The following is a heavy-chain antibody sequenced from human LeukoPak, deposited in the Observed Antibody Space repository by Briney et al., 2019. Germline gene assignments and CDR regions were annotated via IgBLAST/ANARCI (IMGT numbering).Heavy chain of an antibody. CDR2: IGGNNDNP. CDR3: ARDGTSTDDY. J-gene: IGHJ4*02. D-gene: IGHD2-2*01. CDR1: GYTFSNFG. Sequence: ASVKVSCKSSGYTFSNFGISWVRQAPGQGLEWMGWIGGNNDNPNYGQKFQGRFTVTSDSSTRTAYMELKRLRSDDTAVYYCARDGTSTDDYWGQGTLVTVSS. V-gene: IGHV1-18*01.